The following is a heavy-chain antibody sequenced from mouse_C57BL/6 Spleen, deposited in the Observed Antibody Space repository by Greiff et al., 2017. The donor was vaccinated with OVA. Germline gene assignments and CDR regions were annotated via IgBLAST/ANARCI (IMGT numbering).Heavy chain of an antibody. CDR1: GFTFSDYY. CDR2: INYDGSST. J-gene: IGHJ4*01. Sequence: DVQLVESEGGLVQPGSSMKLSCTASGFTFSDYYMAWVRQVPEKGLEWVANINYDGSSTYYLDSLKSRFIISRDNAKNILYLQMSSLKSEDTATYYCAREGGTNAMDYWGQGTSVTVSS. V-gene: IGHV5-16*01. CDR3: AREGGTNAMDY. D-gene: IGHD4-1*01.